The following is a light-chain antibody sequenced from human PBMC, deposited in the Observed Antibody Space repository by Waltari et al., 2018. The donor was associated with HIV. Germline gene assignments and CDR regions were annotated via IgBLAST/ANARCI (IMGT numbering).Light chain of an antibody. J-gene: IGLJ2*01. CDR3: AAWDDSLLV. Sequence: QSVLTQPPSASGTPGQRVTISCSGSSSNIGSNYVYWYQQLPGTAPKLLIYRNNQRPSGVPDRLSGSKSGTSASLAISGLRSEDEADYYCAAWDDSLLVFGGGTKLTVL. CDR1: SSNIGSNY. CDR2: RNN. V-gene: IGLV1-47*01.